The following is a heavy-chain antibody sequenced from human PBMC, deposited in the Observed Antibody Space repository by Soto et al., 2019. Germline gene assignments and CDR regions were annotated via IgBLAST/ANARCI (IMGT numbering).Heavy chain of an antibody. D-gene: IGHD3-16*02. Sequence: QVQLVQSGAEVKKPGASVKVSCKASGYTFTSYAMHWVRQAPGQRLAWMGWINAGNGNTKYSQKIQGRVTITRDTSASTAYMELSSLRSEDTAVYYCARVRDGDYVWGSYRYDGMGYGLDVWGQGPTVTVSS. J-gene: IGHJ6*02. CDR3: ARVRDGDYVWGSYRYDGMGYGLDV. CDR1: GYTFTSYA. CDR2: INAGNGNT. V-gene: IGHV1-3*01.